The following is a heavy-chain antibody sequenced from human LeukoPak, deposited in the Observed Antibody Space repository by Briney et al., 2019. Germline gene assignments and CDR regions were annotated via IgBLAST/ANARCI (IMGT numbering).Heavy chain of an antibody. CDR1: GFTFSSYT. J-gene: IGHJ4*02. V-gene: IGHV3-23*01. D-gene: IGHD5-24*01. CDR2: ISGSGVGT. Sequence: SGGSLRLSCAASGFTFSSYTMNWVRQAPGKGLEWVSAISGSGVGTYYADSVKGRFTISRDNSKNTLYLQMNSLRAEDTAVYYCARDLEKDYFDYWGQGTLVTVSS. CDR3: ARDLEKDYFDY.